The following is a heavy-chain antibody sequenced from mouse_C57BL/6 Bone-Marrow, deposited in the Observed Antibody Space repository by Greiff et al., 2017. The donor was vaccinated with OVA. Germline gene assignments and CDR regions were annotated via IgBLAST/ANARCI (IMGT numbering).Heavy chain of an antibody. CDR3: ARRWYQYYYAMDD. V-gene: IGHV1-64*01. J-gene: IGHJ4*01. D-gene: IGHD1-1*02. CDR2: IHPNSGST. Sequence: QVQLQQPGAELVKPGASVKLSCKASGYTFTSYWMHWVKQRPGQGLEWIGMIHPNSGSTNYNEKFKSKATLTVAKSSSTAYMHLSSLTSGDSAVDDCARRWYQYYYAMDDWGQGTSVTVSS. CDR1: GYTFTSYW.